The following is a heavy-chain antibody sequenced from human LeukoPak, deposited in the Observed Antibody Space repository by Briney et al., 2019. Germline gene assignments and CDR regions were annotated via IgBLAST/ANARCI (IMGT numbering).Heavy chain of an antibody. CDR2: IWYDGSIQ. CDR1: GFTFSSYG. D-gene: IGHD4-23*01. V-gene: IGHV3-33*01. CDR3: ARDGRLGGNEYFDY. Sequence: LAGGSLRLSCAASGFTFSSYGMHWVRQAPGKGLEWVAAIWYDGSIQYYADSVKGRFTISRDNSKNTLYLQMNSLRAEDTAVYYCARDGRLGGNEYFDYWGQGTLVTVSS. J-gene: IGHJ4*02.